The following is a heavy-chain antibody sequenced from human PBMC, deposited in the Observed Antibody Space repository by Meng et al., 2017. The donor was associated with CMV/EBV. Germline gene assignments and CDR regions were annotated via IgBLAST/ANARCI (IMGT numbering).Heavy chain of an antibody. V-gene: IGHV1-2*02. CDR1: GYTFTGYY. J-gene: IGHJ6*02. Sequence: ASVKVSCKASGYTFTGYYMHWVRQAPGQGLEWMGWINPNSGGTNYAQKFQGRVTMTRDTSISTAYMELGRLRSDDTAVYYCARGGERDSSGYRYGMDVWGQGTTVTVSS. CDR2: INPNSGGT. CDR3: ARGGERDSSGYRYGMDV. D-gene: IGHD3-22*01.